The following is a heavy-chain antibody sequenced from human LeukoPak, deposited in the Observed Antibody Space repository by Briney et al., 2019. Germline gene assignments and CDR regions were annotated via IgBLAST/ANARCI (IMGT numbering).Heavy chain of an antibody. CDR3: AREMATTRGGFDY. V-gene: IGHV4-59*12. D-gene: IGHD5-24*01. Sequence: SETLSLTCTVSDDSISDYYRGWIRQPPGKGLEWIGYIYHSGSTYYNPSLKSRVTISVDRSKNQFSLKLSSVTAADTAVYYCAREMATTRGGFDYWGQGTLVTVSS. J-gene: IGHJ4*02. CDR2: IYHSGST. CDR1: DDSISDYY.